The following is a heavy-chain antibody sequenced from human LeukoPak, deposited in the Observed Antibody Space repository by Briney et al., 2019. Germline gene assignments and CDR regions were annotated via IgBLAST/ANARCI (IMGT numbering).Heavy chain of an antibody. Sequence: GGSLTLSCGASGFTFSRNWMSWIRQAPRKGLEWVASIDPEGSRKYYLDSVRGRFTITRDNAKNSLYLQMTNLGAEDTAVYYCAKLLGTVTTYDFWGQGTLVTVS. CDR3: AKLLGTVTTYDF. J-gene: IGHJ4*02. CDR2: IDPEGSRK. CDR1: GFTFSRNW. V-gene: IGHV3-7*01. D-gene: IGHD3-10*01.